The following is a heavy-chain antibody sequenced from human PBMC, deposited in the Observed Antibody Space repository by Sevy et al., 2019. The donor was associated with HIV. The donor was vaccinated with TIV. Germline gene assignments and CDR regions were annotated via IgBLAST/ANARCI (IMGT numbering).Heavy chain of an antibody. V-gene: IGHV3-7*01. D-gene: IGHD3-16*01. CDR2: IKQDGSER. CDR1: GFTFSTYW. CDR3: ARDWGSVH. J-gene: IGHJ4*02. Sequence: GGSLRLSCTASGFTFSTYWMTWVRQAPGKGLEWVANIKQDGSERYYVDSVKGRFTISSDNAKNSLYLKMDSLRAEDTAVYYCARDWGSVHWGQGTLVTVSS.